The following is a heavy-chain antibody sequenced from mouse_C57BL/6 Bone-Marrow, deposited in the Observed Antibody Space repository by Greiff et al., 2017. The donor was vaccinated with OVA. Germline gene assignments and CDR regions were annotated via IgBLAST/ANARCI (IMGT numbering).Heavy chain of an antibody. CDR2: ISSGSSTI. CDR3: ARHYYGSSYTLYFDV. V-gene: IGHV5-17*01. D-gene: IGHD1-1*01. J-gene: IGHJ1*03. CDR1: GFTFSDYG. Sequence: DVHLVESGGGLVKPGGSLKLSCAASGFTFSDYGMHWVRQAPEKGLEWVAYISSGSSTIYYADTVKGRFTISRDNAKNTLFLQMTSLRSEDTAMYYCARHYYGSSYTLYFDVWGTGTTVTVSS.